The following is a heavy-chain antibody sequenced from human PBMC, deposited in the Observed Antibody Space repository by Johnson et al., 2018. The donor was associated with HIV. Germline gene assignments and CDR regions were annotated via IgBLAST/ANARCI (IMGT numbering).Heavy chain of an antibody. CDR1: GFTFSSYA. CDR2: IQFDGSHK. CDR3: TSYFSYSSSWYSGVNAFDV. J-gene: IGHJ3*01. D-gene: IGHD6-13*01. V-gene: IGHV3-33*08. Sequence: QVQLVESGGGVVQPGRSLRLSCAASGFTFSSYAMHWVRQAPGKGLDWVTFIQFDGSHKYSADFVKGRFTISRDTSKKSVFLQMNSLKTEDTAVYYCTSYFSYSSSWYSGVNAFDVWGQGTMVTVSS.